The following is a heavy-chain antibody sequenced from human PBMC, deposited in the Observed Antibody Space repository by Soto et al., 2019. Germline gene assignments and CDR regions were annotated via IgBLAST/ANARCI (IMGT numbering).Heavy chain of an antibody. CDR3: ARGPVVAATPYNRFDP. J-gene: IGHJ5*02. CDR2: IYHSGST. V-gene: IGHV4-4*02. D-gene: IGHD2-15*01. Sequence: QVQLQESGPGLVKPSGTLSLTCAVSGGSISSSNWWSWVRQPPGKGLEWIGEIYHSGSTNYNPSLKSRVTRSVDKSKNQFSLKLSSVTAADTSVYYCARGPVVAATPYNRFDPWGQGTLVTVSS. CDR1: GGSISSSNW.